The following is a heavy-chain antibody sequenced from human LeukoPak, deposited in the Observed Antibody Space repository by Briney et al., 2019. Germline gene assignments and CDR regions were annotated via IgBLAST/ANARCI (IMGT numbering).Heavy chain of an antibody. V-gene: IGHV6-1*01. CDR1: GDSVSSNSAA. CDR2: TYYRPKLYN. J-gene: IGHJ6*02. D-gene: IGHD3-10*01. Sequence: SQTLSLTCAISGDSVSSNSAAWNWSRQSPSRGLEWLGRTYYRPKLYNDYAVSVKSRTTIKPDTSKNQFSLQLNSVTPEDTAVYYCARVPGDYGMDVWGQGTTVTVSS. CDR3: ARVPGDYGMDV.